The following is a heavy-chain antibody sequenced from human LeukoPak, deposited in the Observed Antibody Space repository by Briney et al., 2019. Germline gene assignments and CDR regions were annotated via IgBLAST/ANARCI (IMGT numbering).Heavy chain of an antibody. Sequence: GGSLRLSCAASGSTFSNFAVSWVRQAPGKGLEWVGRIKSKTDGGTTDYAAPVKGRFTISRDDSKNTLYLQMNSLKTEDTAVYYCTTDVCGGDCYMFDYWGQGTLVTVSS. CDR1: GSTFSNFA. CDR3: TTDVCGGDCYMFDY. CDR2: IKSKTDGGTT. J-gene: IGHJ4*02. D-gene: IGHD2-21*02. V-gene: IGHV3-15*01.